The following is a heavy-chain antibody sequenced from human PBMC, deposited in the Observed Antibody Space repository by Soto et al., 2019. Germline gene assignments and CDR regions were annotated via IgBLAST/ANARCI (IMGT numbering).Heavy chain of an antibody. J-gene: IGHJ6*02. Sequence: QVQLVESGGGVVQPGRSLRLSCAASGFTFSSYAMHWVRQAPGKGLEWVAVISYDGSNKYYADSVKGRFTISRDNSRNTLYLQMNSLRAEDTAVYYCARGGLGSYYYYGMDVWGQGTTVTVSS. V-gene: IGHV3-30-3*01. CDR1: GFTFSSYA. CDR2: ISYDGSNK. CDR3: ARGGLGSYYYYGMDV. D-gene: IGHD3-10*01.